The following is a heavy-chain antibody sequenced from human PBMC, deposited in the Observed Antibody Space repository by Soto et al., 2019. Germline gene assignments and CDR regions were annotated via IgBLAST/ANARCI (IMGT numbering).Heavy chain of an antibody. V-gene: IGHV1-8*02. J-gene: IGHJ3*02. Sequence: GASVKVSCKASGYTFSSYGISWVRQAPGQGLEWMGWMNPNSGNTGYAQKFQGRVTMTRNTSISTAYMELSSLRSEDTAVYYCARFNWYGAFDIWGQGTMVTVSS. CDR3: ARFNWYGAFDI. CDR1: GYTFSSYG. CDR2: MNPNSGNT. D-gene: IGHD6-13*01.